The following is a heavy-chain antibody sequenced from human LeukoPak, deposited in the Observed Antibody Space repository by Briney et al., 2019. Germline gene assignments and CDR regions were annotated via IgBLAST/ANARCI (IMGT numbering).Heavy chain of an antibody. CDR3: ARDTYSGTYAGSGTGY. CDR2: IYNSGTT. D-gene: IGHD1-26*01. Sequence: SETLSLTCTVSGGSVSSANYYWSWIRQPPGKGLEWIGYIYNSGTTSYNPSLKSRVTISLDMSRNQFSLRVNSVTAADTAVYYCARDTYSGTYAGSGTGYWGQGALVTVSS. J-gene: IGHJ4*02. V-gene: IGHV4-61*01. CDR1: GGSVSSANYY.